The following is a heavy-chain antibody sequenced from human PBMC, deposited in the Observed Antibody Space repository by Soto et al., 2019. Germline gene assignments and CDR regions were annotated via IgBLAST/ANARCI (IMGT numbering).Heavy chain of an antibody. Sequence: ASVKVSCKASGYTFTSYGISWVRQAPGQGLEWMGWISAYNGNTNYAQRLQGRVTMTTDTSTSTAYMELRSLRSDDTAIYYCAGYNHDSSGTLQGKWGQGTLVTVSS. D-gene: IGHD3-22*01. CDR2: ISAYNGNT. V-gene: IGHV1-18*01. CDR3: AGYNHDSSGTLQGK. CDR1: GYTFTSYG. J-gene: IGHJ4*02.